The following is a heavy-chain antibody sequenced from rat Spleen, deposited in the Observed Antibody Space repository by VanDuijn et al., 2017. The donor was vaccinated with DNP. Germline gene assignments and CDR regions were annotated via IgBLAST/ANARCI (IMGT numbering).Heavy chain of an antibody. CDR1: GFIFSDHN. Sequence: EVQLVESGGGLVQPGRSLILSCTASGFIFSDHNMAWVRQAPTKGLDWVATINSSGGTTYYRDSVKGRFTISRDKAISSLYLQMGSLRAEDTATYYCARLHTGGGYVMDAWGQGASVAVSS. CDR3: ARLHTGGGYVMDA. CDR2: INSSGGTT. V-gene: IGHV5-25*01. J-gene: IGHJ4*01.